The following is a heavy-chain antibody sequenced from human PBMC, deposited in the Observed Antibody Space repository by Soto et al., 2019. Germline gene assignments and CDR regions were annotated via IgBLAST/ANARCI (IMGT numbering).Heavy chain of an antibody. J-gene: IGHJ4*02. CDR1: AFTFTSYA. D-gene: IGHD3-22*01. CDR3: ATTKKTMIFSPPATG. CDR2: ISSSGYST. Sequence: EVQLLESGGGLVQPGGSLRLSCAASAFTFTSYALNWVRHAPGKGLEWVSGISSSGYSTYYADSVKGRFTISRDNSKNTLYLQMNSLRAEDTAVYYCATTKKTMIFSPPATGWGQGTLVTVSS. V-gene: IGHV3-23*01.